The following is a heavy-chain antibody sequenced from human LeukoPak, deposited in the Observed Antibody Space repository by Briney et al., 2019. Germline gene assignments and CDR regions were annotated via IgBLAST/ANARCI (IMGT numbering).Heavy chain of an antibody. CDR1: GYTFTGYY. J-gene: IGHJ3*02. CDR3: ARDQRNYYGSDAFDI. D-gene: IGHD3-10*01. CDR2: INPNSGGT. Sequence: GASVKVSCKASGYTFTGYYMHWVRQAPGQGLEWMGWINPNSGGTNYAQKFQGRVTMTRDTSISTAYMELSRLRSDDTAVYYCARDQRNYYGSDAFDIWGQGTMVTVSS. V-gene: IGHV1-2*02.